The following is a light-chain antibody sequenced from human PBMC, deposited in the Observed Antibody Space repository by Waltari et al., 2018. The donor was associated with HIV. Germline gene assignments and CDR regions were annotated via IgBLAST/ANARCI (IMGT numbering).Light chain of an antibody. CDR3: GTWDSSLSVWL. J-gene: IGLJ3*02. CDR2: DND. CDR1: SSNIGINY. Sequence: QSVLTQPPSVSAAPGQKVTISCSGSSSNIGINYVSWYRQLPGTAPNLLIYDNDKRPAGIPSRFSGSKAGTSATLGITGLQTGDEADYYCGTWDSSLSVWLFGGGTKLTVL. V-gene: IGLV1-51*01.